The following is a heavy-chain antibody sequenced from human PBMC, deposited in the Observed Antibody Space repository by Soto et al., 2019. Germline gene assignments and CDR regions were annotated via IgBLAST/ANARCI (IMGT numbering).Heavy chain of an antibody. CDR3: ARVAPGLRYSSGWFDY. CDR2: IYYSGST. V-gene: IGHV4-59*01. CDR1: GGSISSYY. J-gene: IGHJ4*02. Sequence: SETLSLTCTVSGGSISSYYWSWIRQPPGKGLEWIGYIYYSGSTNYNPSLKSRVTISVDTSKNQFSLKLSSVTAADTAVYYCARVAPGLRYSSGWFDYWAQGTLVTVSS. D-gene: IGHD6-19*01.